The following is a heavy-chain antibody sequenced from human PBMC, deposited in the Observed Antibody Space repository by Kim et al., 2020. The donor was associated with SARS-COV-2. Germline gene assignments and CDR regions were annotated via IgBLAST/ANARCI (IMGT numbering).Heavy chain of an antibody. CDR2: INIADGKT. Sequence: ASVKVSCKASVYTFSNNGMDWVRRAPGQSLEWMGWINIADGKTEYAQKFHGRVTITRDTSASATYLELSRLTSEDTAVYYCARGGPFSGSGSPFDYWGQGSLLTVST. CDR3: ARGGPFSGSGSPFDY. D-gene: IGHD3-10*01. V-gene: IGHV1-3*04. J-gene: IGHJ4*02. CDR1: VYTFSNNG.